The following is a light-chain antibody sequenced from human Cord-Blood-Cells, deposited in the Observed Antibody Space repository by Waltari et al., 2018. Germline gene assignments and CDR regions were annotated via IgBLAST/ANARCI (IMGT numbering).Light chain of an antibody. CDR1: QSVSSSY. J-gene: IGKJ4*01. V-gene: IGKV3-20*01. CDR2: GAS. CDR3: QQYGSSRLT. Sequence: EIVLTQSPGTLSLSPGERATLACRASQSVSSSYLAWDQQKPGQAPRLLIYGASSRATGIPDRFSGRGSGTDFTLTISRLEPEDFAVYYCQQYGSSRLTFGGGTKVEIK.